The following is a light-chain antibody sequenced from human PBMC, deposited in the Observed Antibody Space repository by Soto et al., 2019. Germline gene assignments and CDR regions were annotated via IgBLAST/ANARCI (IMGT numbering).Light chain of an antibody. Sequence: DIVMTQSPLSLPVTPGEPASISCRSSQSLLHSNGYNYLDWYLQKPGQSPQLLIYLGSNRASGVADRVSGSGSGRDFTLKISRVEAEDVGVYYCMQALQTPPYTFGQGTKLEIK. CDR1: QSLLHSNGYNY. J-gene: IGKJ2*01. CDR3: MQALQTPPYT. V-gene: IGKV2-28*01. CDR2: LGS.